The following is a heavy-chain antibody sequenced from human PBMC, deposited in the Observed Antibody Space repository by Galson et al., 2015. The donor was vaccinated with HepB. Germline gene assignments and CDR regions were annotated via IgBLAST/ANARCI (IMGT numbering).Heavy chain of an antibody. CDR2: IYSGGST. CDR3: ARDTQFTAFDI. J-gene: IGHJ3*02. CDR1: GFTVSSNY. Sequence: SLRLSCAASGFTVSSNYMSWVRQAPGKGLEWVSVIYSGGSTYYADSVKGRFTISRDNSKNTLYLRMNSLRAEDTAVYYCARDTQFTAFDIWGQGTMVTVSS. D-gene: IGHD4-11*01. V-gene: IGHV3-53*01.